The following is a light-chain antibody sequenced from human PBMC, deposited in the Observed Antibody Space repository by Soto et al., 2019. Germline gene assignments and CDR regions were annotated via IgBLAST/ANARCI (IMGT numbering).Light chain of an antibody. CDR2: AAS. CDR3: QQYNSYPST. Sequence: DIQMTQSPSSLSASVGDRVTITCRASQSISSYLDWYQQKPGKAPKLLIYAASSLQSGVPSRFSGSGSGTEFTLTISSLQPDDFATYFCQQYNSYPSTFGRGTRLE. J-gene: IGKJ5*01. V-gene: IGKV1-9*01. CDR1: QSISSY.